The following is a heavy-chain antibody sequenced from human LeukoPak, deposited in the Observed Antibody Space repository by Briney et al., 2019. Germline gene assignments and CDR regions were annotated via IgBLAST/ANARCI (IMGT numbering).Heavy chain of an antibody. V-gene: IGHV3-30*03. CDR2: ISYDGGNK. Sequence: PGGSLRLSCAASGFTFSSYGMHWVRQAPGKGLEWVAVISYDGGNKYYADSVKGRFTISRDNSKNTLYLQMNSLRVEDTAVYYCVRGTSHPVWGQGTTVTVSS. CDR3: VRGTSHPV. CDR1: GFTFSSYG. J-gene: IGHJ3*01. D-gene: IGHD1-14*01.